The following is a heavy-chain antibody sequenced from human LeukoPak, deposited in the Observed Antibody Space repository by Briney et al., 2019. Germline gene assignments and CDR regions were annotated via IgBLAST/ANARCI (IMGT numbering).Heavy chain of an antibody. CDR2: MNPNSGNT. J-gene: IGHJ6*03. V-gene: IGHV1-8*01. CDR3: ARGGTSSVYYYYMDV. D-gene: IGHD2-2*01. CDR1: GYTFTSYD. Sequence: ASVKVSCKASGYTFTSYDINWVRQATGQGLEWMRWMNPNSGNTGYAQKFQGRVTMTRNTSISTAYMELSSLRSDDTAVYYCARGGTSSVYYYYMDVWDKGTTVTVSS.